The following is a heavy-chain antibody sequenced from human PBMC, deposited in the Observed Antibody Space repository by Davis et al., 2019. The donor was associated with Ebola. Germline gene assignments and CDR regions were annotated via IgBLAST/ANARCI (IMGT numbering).Heavy chain of an antibody. CDR2: INPHNGNT. D-gene: IGHD1-26*01. V-gene: IGHV1-18*04. CDR1: GYTFTGYY. CDR3: ARTSIVGTTTTASDI. Sequence: AASVKVSCKASGYTFTGYYMHWVRQAPGQGLEWMGWINPHNGNTNYAQKVQGRVTMTTDTSTGTAYLDLRSLRSDDTAVYFCARTSIVGTTTTASDIWGQGTLVTVSS. J-gene: IGHJ3*02.